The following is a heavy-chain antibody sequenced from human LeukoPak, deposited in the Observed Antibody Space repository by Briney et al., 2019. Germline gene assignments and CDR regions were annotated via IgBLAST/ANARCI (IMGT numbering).Heavy chain of an antibody. D-gene: IGHD6-19*01. V-gene: IGHV5-10-1*01. Sequence: GESLRISCKGSGYSFTSHWITWVRQLPGKGLEWMGRIDPSDSYTNYSPSFQGHVTISADRSISTAYLQWSSLKASDTAMYYCARHMYNSGGSADYWGQGTLVSVSS. CDR1: GYSFTSHW. CDR3: ARHMYNSGGSADY. J-gene: IGHJ4*02. CDR2: IDPSDSYT.